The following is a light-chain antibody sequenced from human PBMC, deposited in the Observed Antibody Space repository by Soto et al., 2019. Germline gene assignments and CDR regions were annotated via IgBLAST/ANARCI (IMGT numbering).Light chain of an antibody. CDR1: QGISSW. Sequence: DIQMTQSPSTLSASIGDRVTITCRASQGISSWLAWYQQKPGKAPKLLIYKASNLESGVPSRFSGSGSGTEFTLTISSLQPDDFATYYCQQYDSYWTFGQGTKVEVK. CDR2: KAS. V-gene: IGKV1-5*03. J-gene: IGKJ1*01. CDR3: QQYDSYWT.